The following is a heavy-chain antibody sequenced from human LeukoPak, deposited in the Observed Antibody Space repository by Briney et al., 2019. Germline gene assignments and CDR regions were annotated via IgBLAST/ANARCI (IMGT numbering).Heavy chain of an antibody. V-gene: IGHV3-53*01. D-gene: IGHD5-24*01. J-gene: IGHJ4*02. CDR1: GFAVNSNY. CDR3: AKAQDGSDFDY. CDR2: IYSSGSS. Sequence: GGSLRLSCAASGFAVNSNYMSWVRQAPGKGLEWISIIYSSGSSYYADSVKGRFTISRDNSKNTLYLQMNSLRAEDTAIYYCAKAQDGSDFDYWGQGTLVTVSS.